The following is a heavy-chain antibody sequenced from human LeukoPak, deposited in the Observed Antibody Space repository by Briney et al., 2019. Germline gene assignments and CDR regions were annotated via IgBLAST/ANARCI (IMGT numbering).Heavy chain of an antibody. Sequence: ASVKVSCKASGYTFTGYYMHWVRQAPGQGLEWMGWINPNSGGTNYAQKFQGRVTMTRDTSISTAYMELSRLRSDDTAVYYCARMGRYCSGGSCSFDYWGQGTLVTVSS. J-gene: IGHJ4*02. CDR2: INPNSGGT. CDR1: GYTFTGYY. CDR3: ARMGRYCSGGSCSFDY. D-gene: IGHD2-15*01. V-gene: IGHV1-2*02.